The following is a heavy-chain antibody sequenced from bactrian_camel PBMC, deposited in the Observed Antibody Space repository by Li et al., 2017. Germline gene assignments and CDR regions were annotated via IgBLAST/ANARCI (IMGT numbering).Heavy chain of an antibody. J-gene: IGHJ4*01. CDR1: KWTFSTYY. D-gene: IGHD6*01. V-gene: IGHV3S5*01. Sequence: HVQLVESGGGLVQPGESLRLSCVGTKWTFSTYYIMTWVRQAPGKGLEWVSSINSDGSNTYYADSVKGRFTISRDNAKNTLYLQMNSMKTDDTATYYCTHESPLGGSWYWGQGTQVTVS. CDR2: INSDGSNT. CDR3: THESPLGGSWY.